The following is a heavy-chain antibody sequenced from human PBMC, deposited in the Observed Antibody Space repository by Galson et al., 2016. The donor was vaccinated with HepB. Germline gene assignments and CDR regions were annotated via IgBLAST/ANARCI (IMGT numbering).Heavy chain of an antibody. Sequence: SVKVSCKVSGYTLTELSIHWVRQAPGKGLEWMGGFDPEDGVTTYTQKFQGRFTMTEDTSTDTAYMELSSLISEDTAVYYCATGLPSRGYSGYVSYQYFGMDIWGQGTTVLVSS. V-gene: IGHV1-24*01. J-gene: IGHJ6*02. CDR2: FDPEDGVT. D-gene: IGHD5-12*01. CDR1: GYTLTELS. CDR3: ATGLPSRGYSGYVSYQYFGMDI.